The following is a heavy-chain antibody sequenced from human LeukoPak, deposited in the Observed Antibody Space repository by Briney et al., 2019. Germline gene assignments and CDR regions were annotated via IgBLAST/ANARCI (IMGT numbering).Heavy chain of an antibody. Sequence: ASVKVSCKVSGYTLTELSMHWVRQAPGKGLEWMGGFDPEDGETIYAQKFQGRVTMTEDTSTDTAYMELSSLRSEDTAVYYCARGALEYSSSSDSYNWFDPWGQGTLVTVSS. CDR3: ARGALEYSSSSDSYNWFDP. V-gene: IGHV1-24*01. J-gene: IGHJ5*02. CDR2: FDPEDGET. CDR1: GYTLTELS. D-gene: IGHD6-6*01.